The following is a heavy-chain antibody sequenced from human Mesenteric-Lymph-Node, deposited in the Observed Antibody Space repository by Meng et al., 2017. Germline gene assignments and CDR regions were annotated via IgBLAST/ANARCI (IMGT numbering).Heavy chain of an antibody. Sequence: GESLKISCAASGFTFSSYAMHWVRQAPGKGLEWVAVISYDGSNKYYADSVKGRFTISRDNSKNTLYLQMNSLRAEDTAVYYCARDLRKGSGSYQNHYYYYGMDVWGQGTTVTVSS. D-gene: IGHD3-10*01. CDR2: ISYDGSNK. CDR1: GFTFSSYA. J-gene: IGHJ6*02. CDR3: ARDLRKGSGSYQNHYYYYGMDV. V-gene: IGHV3-30*04.